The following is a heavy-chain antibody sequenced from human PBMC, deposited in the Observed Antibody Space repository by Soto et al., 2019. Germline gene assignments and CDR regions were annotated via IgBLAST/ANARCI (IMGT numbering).Heavy chain of an antibody. CDR1: GGSFSGYY. J-gene: IGHJ6*02. V-gene: IGHV4-34*01. Sequence: PSETLSLTCAVYGGSFSGYYWSWIRQPPWKGLEWIGEINHSGSTNYNPSLKSRVTISVDTSKNQFSLKLSSVTAADTAVYYCARGRPRYLYYGSGSPEQYYYYYGMDVWGQGTTVTVSS. D-gene: IGHD3-10*01. CDR3: ARGRPRYLYYGSGSPEQYYYYYGMDV. CDR2: INHSGST.